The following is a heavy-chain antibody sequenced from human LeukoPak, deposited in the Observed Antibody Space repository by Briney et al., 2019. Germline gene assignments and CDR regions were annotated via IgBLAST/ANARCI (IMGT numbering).Heavy chain of an antibody. J-gene: IGHJ4*02. CDR3: AKIGANVGF. Sequence: PGGSLRLSCAASGFTFSSYAMHWVRQAPGKGLEWVTFIQNDGTYKYYADSVKGRFTISRDNSKNTLYLQMNSLRAEDTAVYYCAKIGANVGFWGQGTLVTVSS. D-gene: IGHD4/OR15-4a*01. V-gene: IGHV3-30*02. CDR2: IQNDGTYK. CDR1: GFTFSSYA.